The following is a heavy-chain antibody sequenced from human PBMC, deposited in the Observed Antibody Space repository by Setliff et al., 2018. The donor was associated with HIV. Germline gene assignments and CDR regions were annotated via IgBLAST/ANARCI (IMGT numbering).Heavy chain of an antibody. CDR3: ARLTADRTNYYYYMDV. D-gene: IGHD2-8*01. Sequence: ASVKVSCKASGYNFTNYGIGWVRQAPGQGLEYLGWIGTYSGNTDYAQSVQGRVTMTRDTSTGTAYMELRSLRSDDTAVYYCARLTADRTNYYYYMDVWGKGTTVTVSS. CDR2: IGTYSGNT. V-gene: IGHV1-18*01. CDR1: GYNFTNYG. J-gene: IGHJ6*03.